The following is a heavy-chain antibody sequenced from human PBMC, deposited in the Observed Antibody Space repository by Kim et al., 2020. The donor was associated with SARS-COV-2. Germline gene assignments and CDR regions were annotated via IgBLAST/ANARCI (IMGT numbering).Heavy chain of an antibody. J-gene: IGHJ4*02. V-gene: IGHV4-39*07. CDR3: AREIGYDILTGYSEPLYYFVN. CDR1: GGSISSSSYY. CDR2: IYYSGST. Sequence: SETLSLTCTVSGGSISSSSYYWGWIRQPPGKGLEWIGSIYYSGSTYYNPSLKSRVTISVDTSKNQFSLKLSSVTAADPAVYYCAREIGYDILTGYSEPLYYFVNCGPGNPVSVSS. D-gene: IGHD3-9*01.